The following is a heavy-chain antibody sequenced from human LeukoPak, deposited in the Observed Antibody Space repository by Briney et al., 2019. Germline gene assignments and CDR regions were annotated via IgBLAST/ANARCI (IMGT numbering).Heavy chain of an antibody. CDR2: VNTYGTT. V-gene: IGHV4-4*07. CDR1: GGSIVSAY. Sequence: SETLSLTCFVSGGSIVSAYWSWIRQPAGKQLEWIGRVNTYGTTNYNPSLESRVTMSIDTSKNQFSLKLTSVTAADTAVYYCARDSHRYSSSSHLGYWGQGTLVTVSS. D-gene: IGHD6-6*01. CDR3: ARDSHRYSSSSHLGY. J-gene: IGHJ4*02.